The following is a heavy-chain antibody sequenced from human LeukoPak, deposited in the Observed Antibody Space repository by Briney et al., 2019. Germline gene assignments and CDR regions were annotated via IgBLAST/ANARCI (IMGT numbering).Heavy chain of an antibody. CDR3: ARDPYYGEVSSFDP. D-gene: IGHD3-10*01. CDR1: GYTFTSYA. Sequence: ASVKVSCKASGYTFTSYAMHWVRQAPGQGLEWMGWINANTGNPTYAQGFTGRFVFSLDTSVSTAYLQISSLKAEDTAVYYCARDPYYGEVSSFDPWGQGTLVTVSS. V-gene: IGHV7-4-1*02. CDR2: INANTGNP. J-gene: IGHJ5*02.